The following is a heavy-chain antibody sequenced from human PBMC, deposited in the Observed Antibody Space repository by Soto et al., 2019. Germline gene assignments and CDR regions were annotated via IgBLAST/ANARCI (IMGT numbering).Heavy chain of an antibody. CDR3: AREGLLRGGAFDI. Sequence: QVQLVQSGPEVKKPGASVKVSCKASNYTFTRYGLSWVRQAPGQGLEWMGWISNYNGNTNYARRLQGRVTMTTDTSTTTAYMELRGLRSDETAVYYCAREGLLRGGAFDIWGQGTVVTVSS. CDR2: ISNYNGNT. D-gene: IGHD3-10*01. V-gene: IGHV1-18*04. CDR1: NYTFTRYG. J-gene: IGHJ3*02.